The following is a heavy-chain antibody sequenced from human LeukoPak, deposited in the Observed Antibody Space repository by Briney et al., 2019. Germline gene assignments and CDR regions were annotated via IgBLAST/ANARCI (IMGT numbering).Heavy chain of an antibody. D-gene: IGHD6-6*01. V-gene: IGHV3-9*03. CDR3: AKQGSYSSSSLYAFDI. Sequence: GGSLRLSCAASGFTFDDCAMHWVRQAPGKGLEWVSGISWNSGSIGYADSVKGRFTISRDNAKNSLYLQMNSLRAEDMALYYCAKQGSYSSSSLYAFDIWGQGTMVTVSS. J-gene: IGHJ3*02. CDR1: GFTFDDCA. CDR2: ISWNSGSI.